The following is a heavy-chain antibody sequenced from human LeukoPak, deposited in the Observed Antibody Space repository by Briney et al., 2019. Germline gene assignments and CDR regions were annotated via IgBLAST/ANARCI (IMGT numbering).Heavy chain of an antibody. V-gene: IGHV3-23*01. CDR2: ISGGGDIT. CDR3: VREDTPATANY. J-gene: IGHJ4*02. CDR1: GFTFNSYA. D-gene: IGHD2-21*02. Sequence: GSLRLSCAASGFTFNSYAMSWVRQTAGKGLEWVSAISGGGDITYYADSVKGRFTISRDNSKDTLFLQMHSLRPGDTAVYYCVREDTPATANYWGQGTLVTISS.